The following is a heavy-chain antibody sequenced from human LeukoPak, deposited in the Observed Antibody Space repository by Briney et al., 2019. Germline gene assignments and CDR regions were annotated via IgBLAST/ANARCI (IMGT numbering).Heavy chain of an antibody. CDR3: ARDLVDFWSVQWSNYAFDI. Sequence: GASVKVSCKASGYTFTGYYIHWVRQAPGQGLEWLGWINPNSGGTNYAQNFQGRVTMTRDTSISTAYMDLSRLISDDTAVYYCARDLVDFWSVQWSNYAFDIWGQGTMVTVSS. V-gene: IGHV1-2*02. D-gene: IGHD3-3*01. CDR1: GYTFTGYY. CDR2: INPNSGGT. J-gene: IGHJ3*02.